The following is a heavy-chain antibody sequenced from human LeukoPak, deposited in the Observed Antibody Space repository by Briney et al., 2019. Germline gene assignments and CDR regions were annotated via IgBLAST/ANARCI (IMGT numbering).Heavy chain of an antibody. D-gene: IGHD2-15*01. V-gene: IGHV1-69*05. CDR2: IIPIFGTA. CDR1: GGTFSSYA. Sequence: ASVKVSCKASGGTFSSYAISWVPQAPGQGLEWMGRIIPIFGTANYAQKFQGRVTITTDESTSTAYMELSSLRSEDTAVYYCARDCSGGSCDHFDYWGQGSLVTVSS. CDR3: ARDCSGGSCDHFDY. J-gene: IGHJ4*02.